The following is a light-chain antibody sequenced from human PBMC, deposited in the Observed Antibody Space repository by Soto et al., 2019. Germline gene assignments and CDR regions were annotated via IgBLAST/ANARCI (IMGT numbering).Light chain of an antibody. CDR2: GAS. CDR1: QSIVYF. J-gene: IGKJ5*01. V-gene: IGKV1-39*01. Sequence: DVQMTQSPSSLSASVGDRVTITCRASQSIVYFLNWYQQKPGTAPRLLIYGASRLQSGVPSRFSGRGYGTEFTLTISSLQPEDFATYYCQHSYNTPITFGQGTRLDI. CDR3: QHSYNTPIT.